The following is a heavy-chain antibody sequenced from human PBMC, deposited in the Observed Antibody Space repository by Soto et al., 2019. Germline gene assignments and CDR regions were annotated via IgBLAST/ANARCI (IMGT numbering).Heavy chain of an antibody. CDR3: ARAITMIVVVTPFYYYGMDV. J-gene: IGHJ6*02. CDR2: IIPIFGTA. Sequence: QVQLVQSGAEVKKPGSSVKVSCKASGGTFSSYAISWVRQAPGQGLEWMGGIIPIFGTANYAQKFQGRVTITADESTSTAYMELSSLRSEDTAVYYCARAITMIVVVTPFYYYGMDVWGQGTTVTVS. CDR1: GGTFSSYA. V-gene: IGHV1-69*01. D-gene: IGHD3-22*01.